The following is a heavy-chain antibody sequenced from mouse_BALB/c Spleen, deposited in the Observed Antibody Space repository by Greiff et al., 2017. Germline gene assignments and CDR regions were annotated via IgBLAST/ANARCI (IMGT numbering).Heavy chain of an antibody. CDR2: ISYDGSN. V-gene: IGHV3-6*02. CDR3: ARGGYDGDWYFDV. J-gene: IGHJ1*01. Sequence: DVQLVESGPGLVKPSQSLSLTCSVTGYSITSGYYWNWIRQFPGNKLEWMGYISYDGSNNYNPSLKNRISITRDTSKNQFFLKLNSVTTEDTATYYCARGGYDGDWYFDVWGAGTTVTVSS. D-gene: IGHD2-2*01. CDR1: GYSITSGYY.